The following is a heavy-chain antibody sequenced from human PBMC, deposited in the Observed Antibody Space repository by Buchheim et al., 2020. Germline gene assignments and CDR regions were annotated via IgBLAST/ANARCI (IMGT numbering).Heavy chain of an antibody. J-gene: IGHJ6*02. CDR1: GFTFSSYD. V-gene: IGHV3-13*04. CDR2: IGTAGAT. Sequence: EVQLVESGGGLVQPGGSLRLSCAASGFTFSSYDMHWVRQATGKGLEWVSAIGTAGATYYPGPVRGRLTISSENAKNSLYLQMNSLRAGDTAVYYCARVQRTFRMDSSSWSPLRYGMDVWGQGTT. D-gene: IGHD6-13*01. CDR3: ARVQRTFRMDSSSWSPLRYGMDV.